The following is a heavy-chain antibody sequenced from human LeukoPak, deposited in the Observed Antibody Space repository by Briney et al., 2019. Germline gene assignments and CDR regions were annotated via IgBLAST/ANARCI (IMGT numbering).Heavy chain of an antibody. CDR2: IYYSGST. V-gene: IGHV4-39*01. D-gene: IGHD3-9*01. J-gene: IGHJ4*02. Sequence: GSLRLSCAASGFTFSSYAMGWIRQPPGKGLEWIGSIYYSGSTYYNPSLKSRVTISVDTSKNQFSLKLSSVTAADTAVYYCARVILTGDFDYWGQGTLVTVSS. CDR1: GFTFSSYA. CDR3: ARVILTGDFDY.